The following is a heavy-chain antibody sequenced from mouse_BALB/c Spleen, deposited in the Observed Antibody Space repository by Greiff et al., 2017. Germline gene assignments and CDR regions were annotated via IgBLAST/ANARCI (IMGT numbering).Heavy chain of an antibody. V-gene: IGHV5-17*02. CDR2: ISSGSSTI. CDR1: GFTFSSFG. D-gene: IGHD1-1*01. Sequence: EVQRVESGGGLVQPGGSRKLSCAASGFTFSSFGMHWVRQAPEKGLEWVAYISSGSSTIYYADTVKGRFTISRDNPKNTLFLQMTSLRSEDTAMYYCARSRAYYYGSSSLDYWGQGTTLTVSS. CDR3: ARSRAYYYGSSSLDY. J-gene: IGHJ2*01.